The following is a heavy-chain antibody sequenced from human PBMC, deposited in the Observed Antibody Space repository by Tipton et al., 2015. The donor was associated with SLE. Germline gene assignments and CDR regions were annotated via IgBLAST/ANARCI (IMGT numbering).Heavy chain of an antibody. J-gene: IGHJ4*02. CDR3: ARQRGTWYFDF. CDR1: GFSVSSKY. D-gene: IGHD6-25*01. CDR2: IYVGGRA. V-gene: IGHV3-66*04. Sequence: GSLRLSCAASGFSVSSKYMSWVRQAPGKGLEWVSVIYVGGRAYYADSVKGRFTISRDNAKNSLFLQMDSLRGDDTAVYYCARQRGTWYFDFWGPGTLVSVSS.